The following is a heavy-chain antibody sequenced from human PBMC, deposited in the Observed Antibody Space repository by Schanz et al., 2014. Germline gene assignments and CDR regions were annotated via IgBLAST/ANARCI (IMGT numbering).Heavy chain of an antibody. CDR2: ISGSGGST. Sequence: VQLLESGGGLVQPGGSLKLSCSASGFTFRNYALSWVRQAPGKGLAWVSAISGSGGSTYYADSVKGRFIISRDNSKNTLDLQMNSLRADDTAVYFCARDEGRDGYNLAFDVWGQGTLVTVSS. D-gene: IGHD5-12*01. V-gene: IGHV3-23*01. J-gene: IGHJ3*01. CDR1: GFTFRNYA. CDR3: ARDEGRDGYNLAFDV.